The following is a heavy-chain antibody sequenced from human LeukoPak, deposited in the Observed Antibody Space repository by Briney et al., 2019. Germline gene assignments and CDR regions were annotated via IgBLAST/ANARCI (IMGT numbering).Heavy chain of an antibody. CDR2: INSDGSST. CDR1: GFTFSSCW. V-gene: IGHV3-74*01. CDR3: ARDGYGVLRYFDWLGIFDY. J-gene: IGHJ4*02. Sequence: GGSLRLSCAASGFTFSSCWMHWVRQAPGKGLVWVSRINSDGSSTSYADSVKGRFTISRDNTKNTLYLQMNSLRAEDTAVYYCARDGYGVLRYFDWLGIFDYWGQGTLVTVSS. D-gene: IGHD3-9*01.